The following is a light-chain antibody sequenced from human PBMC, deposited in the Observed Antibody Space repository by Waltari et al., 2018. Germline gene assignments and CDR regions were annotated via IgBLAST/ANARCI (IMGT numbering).Light chain of an antibody. V-gene: IGKV2-28*01. Sequence: DIVMTQSRLSLPVTPVEPASISCRSSQSLLHSNGYNYLDWYLQKPGQSPQLLISLGSNRASGVPDRFSGSGSGTDFTLKISRVEAEDVGVFYCMQALQTPLTFGGGTKVEIK. CDR1: QSLLHSNGYNY. CDR3: MQALQTPLT. CDR2: LGS. J-gene: IGKJ4*01.